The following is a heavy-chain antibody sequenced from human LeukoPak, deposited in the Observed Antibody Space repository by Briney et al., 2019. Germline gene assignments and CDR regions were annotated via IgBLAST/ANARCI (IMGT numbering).Heavy chain of an antibody. J-gene: IGHJ4*02. D-gene: IGHD2-2*01. CDR2: INPNSGGT. CDR1: GYTFTGYY. CDR3: ARDVIVVVPAARFDY. V-gene: IGHV1-2*02. Sequence: ASVKVSCKASGYTFTGYYMYWVRQAPGQGLEWMGWINPNSGGTNYAQKFQGRVTMTRDTSISAAYMELSRLRSDDTAVYYCARDVIVVVPAARFDYWGQGTLVTVSS.